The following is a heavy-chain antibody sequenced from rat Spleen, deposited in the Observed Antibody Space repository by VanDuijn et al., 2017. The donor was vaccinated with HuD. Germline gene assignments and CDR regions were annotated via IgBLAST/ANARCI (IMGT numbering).Heavy chain of an antibody. CDR1: GFTFNDHF. J-gene: IGHJ3*01. CDR2: ISTGGGDT. CDR3: ARRHYGYTDYFDY. Sequence: EVQLVESGGGLVQPGRSLKLSCAASGFTFNDHFMAWVRQAPTKGLEWVASISTGGGDTYYRDSVKGRFTISRDIAKSILFLEMDSLRSEDTATYYCARRHYGYTDYFDYWGQGTLVTVSS. V-gene: IGHV5-25*01. D-gene: IGHD1-9*01.